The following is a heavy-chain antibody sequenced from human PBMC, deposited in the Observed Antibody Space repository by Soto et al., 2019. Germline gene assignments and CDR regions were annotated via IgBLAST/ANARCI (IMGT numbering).Heavy chain of an antibody. V-gene: IGHV1-69*12. CDR2: ISPIFGTV. J-gene: IGHJ2*01. CDR1: GGTFSNYP. Sequence: QVQLVQSGAEVKKPGSSVKVSCKASGGTFSNYPISWWRQAPGKGLEWMGGISPIFGTVNYAQKFQGRVTITADESTSTAYMEMSSLRSEDTAVYYCARGNHRWLQLWYFDLWGRGTLVTVSS. D-gene: IGHD5-12*01. CDR3: ARGNHRWLQLWYFDL.